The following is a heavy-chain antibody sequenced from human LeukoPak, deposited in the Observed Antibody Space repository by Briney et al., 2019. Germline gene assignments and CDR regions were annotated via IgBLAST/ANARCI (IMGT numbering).Heavy chain of an antibody. CDR2: ISSDEINE. CDR3: AKGESITSAWFDS. V-gene: IGHV3-30*18. Sequence: GRSLRPSCAASGFSFRSYGMHWVRQAPGKGMEWVAVISSDEINEYYADSVKGRFTISRDNSKNTLYLQINSLRGEDTAVYYCAKGESITSAWFDSWGQGTLVTVSS. J-gene: IGHJ5*01. CDR1: GFSFRSYG. D-gene: IGHD5-24*01.